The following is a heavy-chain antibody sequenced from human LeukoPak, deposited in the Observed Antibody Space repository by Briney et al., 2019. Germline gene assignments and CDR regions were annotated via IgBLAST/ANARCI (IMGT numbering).Heavy chain of an antibody. CDR2: IHYSGST. Sequence: SETLSLTCTVSGGSISSYYWSWIRQPPGKGLEWIGYIHYSGSTHYNPSLKSRVTISVDTSKNQFSLKLSSVTAADTAVYYCARTATVTIVPVWGYFNVDVGPNDYWGQGTLVTVSS. CDR1: GGSISSYY. J-gene: IGHJ4*02. CDR3: ARTATVTIVPVWGYFNVDVGPNDY. D-gene: IGHD4-17*01. V-gene: IGHV4-59*12.